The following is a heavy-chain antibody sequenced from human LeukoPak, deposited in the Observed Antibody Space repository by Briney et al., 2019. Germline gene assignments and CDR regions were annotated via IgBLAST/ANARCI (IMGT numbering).Heavy chain of an antibody. V-gene: IGHV3-30*18. J-gene: IGHJ4*03. Sequence: GGSLRLSCAASGFTFSSYGMHWVRQAPGKGLEWVAVISYDGSNKYYADSVKGRFTISRDNSKSTLCLQMNSLKAEDTAVCYCAKQLGYCSDGSCYFPYWGQGTLVTVSS. CDR2: ISYDGSNK. CDR3: AKQLGYCSDGSCYFPY. CDR1: GFTFSSYG. D-gene: IGHD2-15*01.